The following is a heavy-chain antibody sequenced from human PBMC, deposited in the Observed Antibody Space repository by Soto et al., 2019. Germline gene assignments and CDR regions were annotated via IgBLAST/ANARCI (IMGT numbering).Heavy chain of an antibody. Sequence: QVPLVQSGAEAKKPGASVKVSCKASGYTFTSFDINWVRHATGQGLEWLGWMTPNTANTGYAQKFQGRITMTRDTSTSTAYMELNSLTYEESAVYYCARNKWGTGDFVIWGHGTLVTVSS. V-gene: IGHV1-8*01. D-gene: IGHD7-27*01. CDR3: ARNKWGTGDFVI. J-gene: IGHJ4*01. CDR1: GYTFTSFD. CDR2: MTPNTANT.